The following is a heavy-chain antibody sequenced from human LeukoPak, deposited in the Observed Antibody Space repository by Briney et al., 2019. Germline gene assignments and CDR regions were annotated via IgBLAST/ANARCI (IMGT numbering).Heavy chain of an antibody. V-gene: IGHV3-30*18. CDR1: GFTCSSYG. J-gene: IGHJ4*02. CDR2: ISYDGSNK. Sequence: PGGSLRLSCAASGFTCSSYGMHWVRQAPGKGLEWVAVISYDGSNKYYADSVKGRFTISRDNSKNTLYLQMNSLRAEDTAVYYCAKGRDSSSWLDYFDYWGQGTLVTVSS. CDR3: AKGRDSSSWLDYFDY. D-gene: IGHD6-13*01.